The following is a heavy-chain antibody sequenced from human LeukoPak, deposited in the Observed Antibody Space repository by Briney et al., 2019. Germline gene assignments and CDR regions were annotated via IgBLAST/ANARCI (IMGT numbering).Heavy chain of an antibody. CDR1: GFTFSSYG. D-gene: IGHD3-10*01. Sequence: PGGSLRLSCAASGFTFSSYGMHWVRQAPGKGLEWVAFIRYDGSNKYYADSVKGRFTISRDNSKNTLYLQMNSLRADDTAVYYCAKDHLDYYGSGSYPSRWGQGTLVTVSS. J-gene: IGHJ4*02. CDR2: IRYDGSNK. CDR3: AKDHLDYYGSGSYPSR. V-gene: IGHV3-30*02.